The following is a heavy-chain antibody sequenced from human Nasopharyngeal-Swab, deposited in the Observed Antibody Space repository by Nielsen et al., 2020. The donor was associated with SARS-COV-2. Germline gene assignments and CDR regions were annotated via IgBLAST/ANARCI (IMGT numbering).Heavy chain of an antibody. D-gene: IGHD3-22*01. CDR2: IWYDGSNK. CDR1: GFTFRSYG. CDR3: ARDYYDSSGYYYFDY. J-gene: IGHJ4*02. Sequence: GESLKISCAASGFTFRSYGMHWVRQAPGKGLEWVAVIWYDGSNKYYAESVKGRFTISRDNSKNTLYLQMNSLRAEDTAVYYCARDYYDSSGYYYFDYWGQGTLVTVSS. V-gene: IGHV3-33*01.